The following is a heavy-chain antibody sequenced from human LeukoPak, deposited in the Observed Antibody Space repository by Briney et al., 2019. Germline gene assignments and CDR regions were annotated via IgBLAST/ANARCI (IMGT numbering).Heavy chain of an antibody. CDR2: ISWNGVST. V-gene: IGHV3-43*01. CDR1: GFTFNAYT. J-gene: IGHJ4*02. CDR3: ARDLHGGIDY. Sequence: GRSLRLSCAASGFTFNAYTMHWVRQPPGKGLEWVSLISWNGVSTYHADSVKGRFTISRDNSKNSLYLQMNSLRTEDTALYYCARDLHGGIDYWGQGTLVTVSS.